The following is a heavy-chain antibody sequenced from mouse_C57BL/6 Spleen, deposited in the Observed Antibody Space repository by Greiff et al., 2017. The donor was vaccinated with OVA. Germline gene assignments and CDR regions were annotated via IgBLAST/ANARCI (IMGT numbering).Heavy chain of an antibody. J-gene: IGHJ2*01. Sequence: QVQLQQPGAELVRPGSSVKLSCKASGYTFTSYWMHWVKQRPIQGLEWIGNIDPSDSETHYNQKFKDKATLTVDKSSSTAYMQLSSLTSEDSAVYYSARRRDGYYVDNWGQDTTLTVSS. D-gene: IGHD2-3*01. CDR3: ARRRDGYYVDN. CDR2: IDPSDSET. V-gene: IGHV1-52*01. CDR1: GYTFTSYW.